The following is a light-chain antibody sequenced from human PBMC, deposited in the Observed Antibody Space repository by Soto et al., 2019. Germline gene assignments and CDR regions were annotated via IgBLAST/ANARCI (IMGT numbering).Light chain of an antibody. CDR2: EVT. CDR1: SSDVGTYKY. CDR3: SSYTISSTLVL. J-gene: IGLJ2*01. Sequence: QSVLTQPASVSGSPGQSITISCTGTSSDVGTYKYVSWYQQHPGKAPKLIIYEVTNRPSGVSNRFSGSKSGNTASLTISGLQAEDEADYYCSSYTISSTLVLFGGGTKLTV. V-gene: IGLV2-14*01.